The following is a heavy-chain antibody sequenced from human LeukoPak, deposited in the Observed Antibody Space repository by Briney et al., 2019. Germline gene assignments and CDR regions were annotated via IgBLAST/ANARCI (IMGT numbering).Heavy chain of an antibody. CDR1: GGTFSNYA. CDR2: IIPIFGTA. CDR3: ARDHAGMARTGAFDI. J-gene: IGHJ3*02. D-gene: IGHD5-24*01. V-gene: IGHV1-69*06. Sequence: SVKVSCKASGGTFSNYAISWVRQAPGQGLEWMGGIIPIFGTANYAQKFQGRVTITADKSTSTAYMELSSLRSEDTAVYYCARDHAGMARTGAFDIWGQGTMVTVSS.